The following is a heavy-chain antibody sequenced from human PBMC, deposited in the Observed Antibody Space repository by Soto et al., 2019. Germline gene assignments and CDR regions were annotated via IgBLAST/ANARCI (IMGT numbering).Heavy chain of an antibody. J-gene: IGHJ6*02. CDR1: GFTFSSYS. D-gene: IGHD3-9*01. CDR2: ISSSSSTI. CDR3: ARDISYYDILTGEYYYYYGMDV. Sequence: EVQLVESGGGLVQPGGSLRLSCAASGFTFSSYSMNWVRQAPGKGLEWVSYISSSSSTIYYADSVKGRFTISRDNAKNSLYLQMNSLRAEDTAVYYCARDISYYDILTGEYYYYYGMDVWGQGTTVTVSS. V-gene: IGHV3-48*01.